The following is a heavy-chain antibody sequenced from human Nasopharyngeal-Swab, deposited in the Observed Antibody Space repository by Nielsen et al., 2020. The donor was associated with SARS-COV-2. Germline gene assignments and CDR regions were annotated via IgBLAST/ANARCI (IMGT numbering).Heavy chain of an antibody. CDR3: ARDRGALNV. J-gene: IGHJ6*02. D-gene: IGHD3-10*01. Sequence: SETLSLTCAISGDSVSRNNAAWNWIRQSPSRGLEWLGRTYYRSQWYSDYAASVKSRITINPDTAKNQFSLQLNSVTPEDTAVYYCARDRGALNVWGQGTTVTVSS. CDR1: GDSVSRNNAA. CDR2: TYYRSQWYS. V-gene: IGHV6-1*01.